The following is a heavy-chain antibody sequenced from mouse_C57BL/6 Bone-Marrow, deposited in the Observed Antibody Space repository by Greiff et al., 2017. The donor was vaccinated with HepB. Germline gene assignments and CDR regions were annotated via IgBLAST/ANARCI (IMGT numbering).Heavy chain of an antibody. CDR3: ARVGLLRGHWYFDV. J-gene: IGHJ1*03. CDR1: GFTFSSYA. CDR2: ISDGGSYT. D-gene: IGHD6-1*01. Sequence: EVQLVESGGGLVKPGGSLKLSCAASGFTFSSYAMSWVRQTPEKRLEWVATISDGGSYTYYPDNVKGRFTISRDTAKNNLYLQMSHLKSEDTAVYYCARVGLLRGHWYFDVWGTGTTVTVSS. V-gene: IGHV5-4*01.